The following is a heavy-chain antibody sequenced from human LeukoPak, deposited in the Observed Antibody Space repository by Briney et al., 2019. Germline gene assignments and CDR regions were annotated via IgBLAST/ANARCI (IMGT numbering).Heavy chain of an antibody. CDR2: IRFDGSNT. CDR3: AKVKTDILIPDS. D-gene: IGHD2-21*02. CDR1: GFTFDDYA. Sequence: GGSLRLSCAASGFTFDDYAMHWVRHAPGKGLEWVSFIRFDGSNTYHADSVKGRFTISRDNSKNTLYLQMNSLTSADTAVYYCAKVKTDILIPDSWGQGTLVTVSS. J-gene: IGHJ4*02. V-gene: IGHV3-30*02.